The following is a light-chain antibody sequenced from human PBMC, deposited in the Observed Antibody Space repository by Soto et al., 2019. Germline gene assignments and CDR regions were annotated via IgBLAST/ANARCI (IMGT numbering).Light chain of an antibody. CDR2: EVT. CDR3: CSFGGSGYV. V-gene: IGLV2-23*02. CDR1: TSDVGI. Sequence: QSALTQPASVSGSPGQSITISCSGTTSDVGIVSWYQHHPRKAPKLMIHEVTKRPSGVSDRFSGSKSGNSASLTISGLQAEDEADYFCCSFGGSGYVFGTGSKLTVL. J-gene: IGLJ1*01.